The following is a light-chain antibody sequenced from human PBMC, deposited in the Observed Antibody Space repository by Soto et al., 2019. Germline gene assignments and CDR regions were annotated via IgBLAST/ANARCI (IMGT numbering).Light chain of an antibody. Sequence: QSVLTQPASVSGSPGQSITISCTGTSSDVGAYNYVSWYQQHPGKAPKLIIYEVSNRPSGVSNRFSGSKSGNTASLTISGLQAEDEADYYCSSYTSIGTLVFGGGTKLTVL. V-gene: IGLV2-14*01. J-gene: IGLJ2*01. CDR1: SSDVGAYNY. CDR3: SSYTSIGTLV. CDR2: EVS.